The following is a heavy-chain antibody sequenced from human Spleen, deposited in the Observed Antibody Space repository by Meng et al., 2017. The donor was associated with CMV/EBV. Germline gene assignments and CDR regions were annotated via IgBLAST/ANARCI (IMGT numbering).Heavy chain of an antibody. CDR1: GGSFSGYF. D-gene: IGHD5-12*01. CDR2: INQSGIT. Sequence: GSLRLSCGVFGGSFSGYFWSWIRQPPGKGLEWIGEINQSGITTYSPSLKSRVTISQDTSKNQFSLNLSSVTAADTAVYYCSRGRADSWRDYGMDVWGQGTTVTVSS. CDR3: SRGRADSWRDYGMDV. V-gene: IGHV4-34*01. J-gene: IGHJ6*02.